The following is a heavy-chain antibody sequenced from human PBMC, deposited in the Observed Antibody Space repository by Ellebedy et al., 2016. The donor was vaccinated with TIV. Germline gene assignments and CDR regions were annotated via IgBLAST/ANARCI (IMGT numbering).Heavy chain of an antibody. CDR2: IHYGGTT. Sequence: SGYWMHWIRQSPEKGLEWIGSIHYGGTTYYNPSLKSRVTISVDTSMNQFSLQLNSVTAADTAVYFCAKRPPSYFDFWGQGTLVTVSS. V-gene: IGHV4-39*01. CDR3: AKRPPSYFDF. CDR1: SGYW. J-gene: IGHJ4*02.